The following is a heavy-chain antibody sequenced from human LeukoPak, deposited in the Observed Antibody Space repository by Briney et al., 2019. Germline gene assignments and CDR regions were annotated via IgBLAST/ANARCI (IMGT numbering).Heavy chain of an antibody. D-gene: IGHD2-2*01. J-gene: IGHJ3*02. Sequence: SETLSLTCTVSGAISCYYWSWIRQPPGKGREWIGYIYTSGSTNYNPSLESRVTISVDTSKNQFSLGLSSVTAADPAVYYCARQKCTSASCLTKNAFDIWRQGTMVTVPS. V-gene: IGHV4-4*09. CDR1: GAISCYY. CDR2: IYTSGST. CDR3: ARQKCTSASCLTKNAFDI.